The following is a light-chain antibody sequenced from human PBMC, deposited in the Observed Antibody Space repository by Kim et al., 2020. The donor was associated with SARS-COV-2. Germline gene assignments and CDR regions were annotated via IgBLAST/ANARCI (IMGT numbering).Light chain of an antibody. V-gene: IGKV1-16*01. CDR2: AAS. J-gene: IGKJ1*01. CDR1: KGINNF. Sequence: ATVGDRVTITGRARKGINNFLAWFQQKPGKAPQSLIYAASSLQSGVPSRFSASGYGTYFTLTINGLQPEDLGTYYCQHYHSYPPTFGQGTKVDIK. CDR3: QHYHSYPPT.